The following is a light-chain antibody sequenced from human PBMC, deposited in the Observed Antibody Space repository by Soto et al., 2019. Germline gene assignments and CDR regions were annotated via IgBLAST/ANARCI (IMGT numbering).Light chain of an antibody. V-gene: IGKV1-9*01. J-gene: IGKJ1*01. Sequence: DIQRTQFPSSVSASVGDRVTITCRASQGISSYLVWYQQKAGTAPKSLIYGASTLQTGVPSRFSGRRSGTEFTLTISSLQPEDFATYYCQQSYSTPPGTFGQGTKVDIK. CDR3: QQSYSTPPGT. CDR2: GAS. CDR1: QGISSY.